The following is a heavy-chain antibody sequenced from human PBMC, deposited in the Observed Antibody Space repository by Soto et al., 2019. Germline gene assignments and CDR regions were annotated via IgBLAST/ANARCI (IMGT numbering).Heavy chain of an antibody. J-gene: IGHJ4*02. CDR1: GFTFSSYA. Sequence: EVQLLESGGGLVQPGGSLRLSCAASGFTFSSYAMSWVRQAPGKGLEWVSAISGSGGSTYYADSVKGRFTISRDNSKNTLYLQMNRLRAEDTAVYYFANDRFHFVTMVRGVPDSWGQGTLVTVSS. V-gene: IGHV3-23*01. CDR2: ISGSGGST. D-gene: IGHD3-10*01. CDR3: ANDRFHFVTMVRGVPDS.